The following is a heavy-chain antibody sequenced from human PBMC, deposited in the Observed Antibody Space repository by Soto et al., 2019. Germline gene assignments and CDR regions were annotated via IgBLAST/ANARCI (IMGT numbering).Heavy chain of an antibody. J-gene: IGHJ5*02. D-gene: IGHD2-15*01. CDR2: IYYSGST. CDR1: GGSISSGGYY. CDR3: AREGGYCSGGSCYKTNWFDP. Sequence: QVQLQESGPGLVKPSQTLSLTCTVSGGSISSGGYYWSWIRQHPGKGLEWIGYIYYSGSTYYNPSLKSRVTISVDTSKSQFSLKLSSVTAADTAVYYCAREGGYCSGGSCYKTNWFDPWGQGTLVTVSS. V-gene: IGHV4-31*03.